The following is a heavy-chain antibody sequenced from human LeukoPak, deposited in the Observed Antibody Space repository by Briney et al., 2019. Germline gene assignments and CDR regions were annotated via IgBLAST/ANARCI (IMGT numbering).Heavy chain of an antibody. CDR2: ISSSSSYT. CDR1: GFTFSSYA. J-gene: IGHJ2*01. Sequence: GGSLRLSCAASGFTFSSYAMSWVRQAPGKGLEWVSYISSSSSYTNYADSVKGRFTISRDNAKNSLYLQMDSLRAEDTAVYYCARVNSWYFDLWGRGTLVTVSS. D-gene: IGHD5-24*01. CDR3: ARVNSWYFDL. V-gene: IGHV3-21*05.